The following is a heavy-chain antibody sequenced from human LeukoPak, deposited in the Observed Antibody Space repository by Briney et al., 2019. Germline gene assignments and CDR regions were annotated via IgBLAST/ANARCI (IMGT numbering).Heavy chain of an antibody. CDR2: INPNSGGT. Sequence: GASVKVSCKASGYTFTGYYMHWVRQAPGQGLEWMGWINPNSGGTNYAQKFQGWVTMTRDTSISTAYMELSRLRSDDTAVYYCARGSDSSGYGDDYWGQGTLVTVSS. J-gene: IGHJ4*02. V-gene: IGHV1-2*04. CDR3: ARGSDSSGYGDDY. CDR1: GYTFTGYY. D-gene: IGHD3-22*01.